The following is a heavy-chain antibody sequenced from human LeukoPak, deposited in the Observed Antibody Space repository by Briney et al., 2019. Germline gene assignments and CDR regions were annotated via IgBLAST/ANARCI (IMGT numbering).Heavy chain of an antibody. CDR2: ISSGRSIM. Sequence: GGSLRLSCAASGFTFSAYGMSWVRQAPGKGLEWISHISSGRSIMNYADSVKGRFTISRDNGKNSVYLQMNSLKDEDTAVYYCAGGVYGYNAFDHWGQGTLVSVSS. J-gene: IGHJ4*02. D-gene: IGHD5/OR15-5a*01. V-gene: IGHV3-48*02. CDR1: GFTFSAYG. CDR3: AGGVYGYNAFDH.